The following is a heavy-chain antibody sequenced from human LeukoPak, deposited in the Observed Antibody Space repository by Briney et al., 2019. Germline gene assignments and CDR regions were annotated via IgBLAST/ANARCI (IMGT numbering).Heavy chain of an antibody. J-gene: IGHJ3*02. D-gene: IGHD6-13*01. CDR2: ISYDGSNK. V-gene: IGHV3-30*03. CDR3: ARREWVYGRAFDI. CDR1: GFTFSSYG. Sequence: GGSLRLSCAASGFTFSSYGMHWVRQAPGNGLEWVAVISYDGSNKYYADCVKGRFTISRDKSKNTLYLQMNSLRAEDTAVYYCARREWVYGRAFDIWGQGTMVTVSS.